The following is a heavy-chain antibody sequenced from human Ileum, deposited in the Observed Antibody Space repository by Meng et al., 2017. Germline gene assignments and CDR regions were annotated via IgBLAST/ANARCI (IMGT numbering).Heavy chain of an antibody. J-gene: IGHJ4*02. CDR1: GFSFSESH. V-gene: IGHV3-23*01. CDR2: IVGTATTT. D-gene: IGHD1-1*01. Sequence: GGSLRLSYAASGFSFSESHMNWLRQAPGKGLEWVASIVGTATTTYYAGSVKGRFTISRDNAKNSLYLQMNSLRVEDTAVYYCAKWRTASQSEFEYWGQGTTVTVSS. CDR3: AKWRTASQSEFEY.